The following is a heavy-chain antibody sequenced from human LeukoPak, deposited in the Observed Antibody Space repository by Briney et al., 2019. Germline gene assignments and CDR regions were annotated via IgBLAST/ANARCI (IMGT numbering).Heavy chain of an antibody. J-gene: IGHJ4*02. CDR2: INHSGST. Sequence: SETLSLTCAVYGGSFSGYYWSWIRQPPGKGLEWIGEINHSGSTNYNPSVQSRLTISMDTSTKQFSLTLTAVTATDTAVYYCARQDGVLDGYNSDDWDYFDYWGQGTLVTVSS. CDR3: ARQDGVLDGYNSDDWDYFDY. V-gene: IGHV4-34*01. CDR1: GGSFSGYY. D-gene: IGHD5-24*01.